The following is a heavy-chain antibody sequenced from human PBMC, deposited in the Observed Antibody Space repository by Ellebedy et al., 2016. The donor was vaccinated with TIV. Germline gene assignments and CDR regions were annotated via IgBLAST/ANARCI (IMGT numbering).Heavy chain of an antibody. Sequence: SETLSLXXAVYGGSSTGFYWSWIRQPPGKGLEWIGEIKHSGSTNYNPSLKSRVTISVDTSKNQFSLKLSSVTAADTAVYYCARGLSAAVAGINWFDPWGQGTLVTVSS. CDR1: GGSSTGFY. D-gene: IGHD6-19*01. CDR3: ARGLSAAVAGINWFDP. J-gene: IGHJ5*02. V-gene: IGHV4-34*01. CDR2: IKHSGST.